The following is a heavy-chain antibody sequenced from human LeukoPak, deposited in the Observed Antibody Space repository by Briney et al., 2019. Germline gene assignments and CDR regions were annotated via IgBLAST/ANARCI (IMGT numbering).Heavy chain of an antibody. Sequence: GGSLRLSCAASGFTFDDYAMHWVRQAPGKGLEWVSGISWNSGSIGYADSVKGRFTISRDNAKNSLYLQMNSLRAEDTALYYCAKEGEAGLLGMDYSDYWGQGTLVTVSS. CDR2: ISWNSGSI. J-gene: IGHJ4*02. V-gene: IGHV3-9*01. CDR1: GFTFDDYA. D-gene: IGHD7-27*01. CDR3: AKEGEAGLLGMDYSDY.